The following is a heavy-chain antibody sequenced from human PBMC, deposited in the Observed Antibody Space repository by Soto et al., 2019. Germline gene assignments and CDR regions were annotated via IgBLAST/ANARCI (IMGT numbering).Heavy chain of an antibody. Sequence: PGGSLRLSCAASGFTFSSYAMSWVHQAPGKGLEWVSAISGSGGSTYYADSVKGRFTISRDNSKNTLYLQMNSLRAEDTAVYYCAKNYIVVVPAAIIPRGYYFDYWGQGTLVTVSS. V-gene: IGHV3-23*01. CDR3: AKNYIVVVPAAIIPRGYYFDY. D-gene: IGHD2-2*01. J-gene: IGHJ4*02. CDR1: GFTFSSYA. CDR2: ISGSGGST.